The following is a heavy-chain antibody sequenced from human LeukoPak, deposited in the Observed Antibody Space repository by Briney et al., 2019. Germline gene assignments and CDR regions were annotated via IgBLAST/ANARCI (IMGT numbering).Heavy chain of an antibody. CDR1: GGSISSYY. CDR3: ARHARRDAYNPNDY. CDR2: IHSTGTT. J-gene: IGHJ4*02. Sequence: SETLSLSCTVSGGSISSYYWSWIRQPPGKELQWIGYIHSTGTTKFNPSLESRVTMSVDTSKNQFSLKLSSVTAADTAVYYCARHARRDAYNPNDYWGQGPLVTVSS. V-gene: IGHV4-4*09. D-gene: IGHD5-24*01.